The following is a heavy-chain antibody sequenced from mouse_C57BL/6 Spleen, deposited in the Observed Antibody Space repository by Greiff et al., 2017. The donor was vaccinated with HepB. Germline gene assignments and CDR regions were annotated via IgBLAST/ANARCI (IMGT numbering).Heavy chain of an antibody. V-gene: IGHV1-19*01. CDR3: ARELGRVIDY. CDR1: GYTFTDYY. J-gene: IGHJ2*01. CDR2: INPYNGGT. Sequence: VQLQQSGPVLVKPGASVKMSCKASGYTFTDYYMNWVKQSHGKSLEWIGVINPYNGGTSYNQKFKGKATLTVDKSSSTAYMELNSLTSEDSAVDYCARELGRVIDYWGQGTTLTVSS. D-gene: IGHD4-1*01.